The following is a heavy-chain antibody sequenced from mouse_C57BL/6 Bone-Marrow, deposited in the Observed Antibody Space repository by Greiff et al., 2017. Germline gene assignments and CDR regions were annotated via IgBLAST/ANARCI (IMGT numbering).Heavy chain of an antibody. CDR1: GFNIKDYY. CDR2: IDPEDGET. Sequence: EVQLQQSGAELVKPGASVKLSCTASGFNIKDYYIHWVKQRTEQGLEWIGRIDPEDGETKYAPEFQDKATITADPSSNTAYLQLSSLTSEDTAVYYCTRSLIYYGTNYWGQGTTLTVSS. V-gene: IGHV14-2*01. D-gene: IGHD1-1*01. CDR3: TRSLIYYGTNY. J-gene: IGHJ2*01.